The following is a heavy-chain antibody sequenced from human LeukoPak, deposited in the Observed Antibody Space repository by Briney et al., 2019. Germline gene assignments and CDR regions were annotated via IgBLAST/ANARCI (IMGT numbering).Heavy chain of an antibody. J-gene: IGHJ4*02. CDR1: GFTFSSYE. CDR2: ISSSGSTI. V-gene: IGHV3-48*03. CDR3: ARYPQYDILPGYYTDPGPFDY. Sequence: GGSLRLSCAASGFTFSSYEMNWVRQAPGKGLGWVSYISSSGSTIYYADSVRGRCTISRDNANNSLYLQMTSMRAEDTAVYYCARYPQYDILPGYYTDPGPFDYWGPGTLVTVSS. D-gene: IGHD3-9*01.